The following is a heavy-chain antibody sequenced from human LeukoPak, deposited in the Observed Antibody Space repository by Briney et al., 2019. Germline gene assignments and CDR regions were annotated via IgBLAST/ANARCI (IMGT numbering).Heavy chain of an antibody. V-gene: IGHV4-59*01. CDR1: GGSISSYY. CDR3: ARGYSYGLIGY. CDR2: IYYSGST. Sequence: SETLSLTCTVSGGSISSYYWSWIRQPPGKGLEWIGYIYYSGSTNYNPSLKSRVTISVDTSKNQFSLKPSSVTAADTAVYYCARGYSYGLIGYWGQGTLVTVSS. D-gene: IGHD5-18*01. J-gene: IGHJ4*02.